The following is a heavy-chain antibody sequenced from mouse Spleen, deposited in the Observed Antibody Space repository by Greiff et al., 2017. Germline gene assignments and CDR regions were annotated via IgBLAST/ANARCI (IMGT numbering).Heavy chain of an antibody. Sequence: QVQLKESGAELVKPGASVKMSCKASGYTFTTYPIEWMKQNHGKSLEWIGNFHPYNDDTKYNEKFKGKATLTVEKSSSTVYLELSRLTSDDSAVYYCARDYDYEGYFDVWGTGTTVTVFS. V-gene: IGHV1-47*01. D-gene: IGHD2-4*01. J-gene: IGHJ1*03. CDR1: GYTFTTYP. CDR2: FHPYNDDT. CDR3: ARDYDYEGYFDV.